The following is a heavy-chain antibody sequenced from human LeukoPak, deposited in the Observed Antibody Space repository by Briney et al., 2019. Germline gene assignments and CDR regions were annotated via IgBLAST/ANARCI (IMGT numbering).Heavy chain of an antibody. CDR3: ARVRRGYSGYDLLDY. J-gene: IGHJ4*02. Sequence: PGGSLRLSCAASGFTFSDYYMSWIRQAPGKGLEWVSYISSSGCTIYYADSVKGRFTISRDNAKNSLYLQMNSLRAEDTAVYYCARVRRGYSGYDLLDYWGQGTLVTVSS. V-gene: IGHV3-11*04. CDR1: GFTFSDYY. D-gene: IGHD5-12*01. CDR2: ISSSGCTI.